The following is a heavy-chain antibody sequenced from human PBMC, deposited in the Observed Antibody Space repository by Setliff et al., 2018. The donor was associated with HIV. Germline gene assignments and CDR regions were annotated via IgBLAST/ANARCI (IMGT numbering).Heavy chain of an antibody. D-gene: IGHD6-19*01. CDR2: IYTSGST. CDR1: GGSISSGSYY. Sequence: PSETLSLTCTVSGGSISSGSYYRSWIRQPAGKGLEWIGRIYTSGSTNYNPSLKSRVTISVDTSKNQFSLKLSSVTAADTAVYYCARDRCSGCYRFDYWGQGTLVTVSS. V-gene: IGHV4-61*02. J-gene: IGHJ4*02. CDR3: ARDRCSGCYRFDY.